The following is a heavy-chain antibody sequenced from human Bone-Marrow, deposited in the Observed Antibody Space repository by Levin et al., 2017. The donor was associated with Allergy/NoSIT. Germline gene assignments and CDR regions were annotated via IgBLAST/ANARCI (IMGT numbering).Heavy chain of an antibody. CDR2: IYYSGST. J-gene: IGHJ4*02. CDR1: GGSISSYY. CDR3: ARAYSGSYPDY. Sequence: PGGSLRLSCTVSGGSISSYYWSWIRQPPGKGLEWIGYIYYSGSTNYNPSLKSRVTISVDTSKNQFSLKLSSVTAADTAVYYCARAYSGSYPDYWGQGTLVTVSS. D-gene: IGHD1-26*01. V-gene: IGHV4-59*01.